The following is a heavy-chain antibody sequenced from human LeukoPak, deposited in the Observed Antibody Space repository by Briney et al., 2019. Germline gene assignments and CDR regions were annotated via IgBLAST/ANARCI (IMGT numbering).Heavy chain of an antibody. CDR2: TYYSGST. CDR3: ARDLVYYDSSGYYYYYYMDV. V-gene: IGHV4-59*11. CDR1: GGSISSHY. J-gene: IGHJ6*03. D-gene: IGHD3-22*01. Sequence: PSETLSLTCTVSGGSISSHYWSWIRQPPGKGLEWIGYTYYSGSTNYNPSLKSRVTISVDTSKNQFSLKLSSVTAADTAVYYCARDLVYYDSSGYYYYYYMDVWGKGTTVTVSS.